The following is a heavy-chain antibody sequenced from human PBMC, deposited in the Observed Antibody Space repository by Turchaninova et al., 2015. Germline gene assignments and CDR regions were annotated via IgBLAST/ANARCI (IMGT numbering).Heavy chain of an antibody. CDR1: GFSLRTTEMR. CDR2: IDWDGDK. Sequence: QVTLKESGPALVKPPQTLTLTCSFSGFSLRTTEMRVRWIRQPPGQALEWLARIDWDGDKYYRTSLRTRLTISKDTSKNQVVLTMTSVDPVDTATYYCARMTMTGTGFDYWGQGSLVTVSS. D-gene: IGHD3-10*01. J-gene: IGHJ4*02. V-gene: IGHV2-70*04. CDR3: ARMTMTGTGFDY.